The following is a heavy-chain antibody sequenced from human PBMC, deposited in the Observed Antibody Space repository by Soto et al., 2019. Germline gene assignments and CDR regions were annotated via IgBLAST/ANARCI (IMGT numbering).Heavy chain of an antibody. J-gene: IGHJ6*02. CDR1: GGTFGNSA. CDR2: IIPIFPTP. Sequence: QVQLVQSGAEVKKPGSSVTVSCKASGGTFGNSAISWVRQAPGQGLEWMGGIIPIFPTPDYAKKFQGRVPMPEYEPTTTAYMEWTSLRSEDTAVYYCARDKDRQQLGGNYYYGIDVWGQGTTVTVSS. D-gene: IGHD3-3*02. CDR3: ARDKDRQQLGGNYYYGIDV. V-gene: IGHV1-69*12.